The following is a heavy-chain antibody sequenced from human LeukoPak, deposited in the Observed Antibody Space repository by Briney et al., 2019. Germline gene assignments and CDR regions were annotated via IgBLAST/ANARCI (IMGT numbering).Heavy chain of an antibody. V-gene: IGHV1-2*02. D-gene: IGHD3-10*01. Sequence: ASVKVSCKASGYTFTGYYMHWVRQAPGQGLEWMGWINPNSGGTNYAQKFQGRVTMTRDTSISTAYMELSRLRSDDTAVYYCARDPGFGEFGFDYWGQGTLVTVSS. CDR1: GYTFTGYY. CDR2: INPNSGGT. CDR3: ARDPGFGEFGFDY. J-gene: IGHJ4*02.